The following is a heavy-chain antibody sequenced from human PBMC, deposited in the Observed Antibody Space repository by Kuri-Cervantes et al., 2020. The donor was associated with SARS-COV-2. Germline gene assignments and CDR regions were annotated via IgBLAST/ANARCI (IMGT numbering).Heavy chain of an antibody. Sequence: GSLRLSCTVSGGSISSSSYYWGWIRQPPGKGLEWIGSIYYSGSTYYNPSLKSRVTISVDTSKNQFSLKLSSVTAADTAVYYCARHSGGYFDYWGQGTLVTVSS. V-gene: IGHV4-39*01. CDR3: ARHSGGYFDY. CDR1: GGSISSSSYY. D-gene: IGHD3-10*01. J-gene: IGHJ4*02. CDR2: IYYSGST.